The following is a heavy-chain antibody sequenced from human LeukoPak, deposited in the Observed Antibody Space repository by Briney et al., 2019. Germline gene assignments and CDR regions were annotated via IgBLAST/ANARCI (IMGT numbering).Heavy chain of an antibody. V-gene: IGHV1-2*02. Sequence: ASVKVSCKASGYTFTDRYIHWVRQAPGQGLEWMGWIYPNGGGTNYAQKFQGRVTMTRDTSISTAYIELNFLRSDDTAVFYCARGDYYGSPKVVAAWGQGTLVTVSS. J-gene: IGHJ5*02. CDR2: IYPNGGGT. D-gene: IGHD3-10*01. CDR1: GYTFTDRY. CDR3: ARGDYYGSPKVVAA.